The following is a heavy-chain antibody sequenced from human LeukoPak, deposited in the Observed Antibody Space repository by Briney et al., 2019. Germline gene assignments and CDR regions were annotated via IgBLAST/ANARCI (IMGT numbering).Heavy chain of an antibody. CDR3: ARAISGSYYGGDY. J-gene: IGHJ4*02. D-gene: IGHD1-26*01. V-gene: IGHV1-69*05. CDR2: IIPIFGTA. CDR1: GGTFSSYA. Sequence: ASVKVSCKASGGTFSSYAISWVRQAPGQGLEWMGGIIPIFGTANYAQKFQGRVTITTDESASTAYMELSSLRSEDTAVYYCARAISGSYYGGDYWGQGTLVTVSS.